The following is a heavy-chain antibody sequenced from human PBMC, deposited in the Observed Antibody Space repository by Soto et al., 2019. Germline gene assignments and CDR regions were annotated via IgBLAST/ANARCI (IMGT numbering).Heavy chain of an antibody. Sequence: EVQLLESGGDLVQPGGSLRLSCAASGFTFSSYAMSWVRQAPGKGLEWVSAISGSGGSTYYADSVKGRFTISRDNSKNTLYLQMNSLRAEDTAVYYCAKDRGPVYDYVWGSYRIYYFDYWGQGTLVTVSS. CDR2: ISGSGGST. CDR3: AKDRGPVYDYVWGSYRIYYFDY. D-gene: IGHD3-16*02. J-gene: IGHJ4*02. V-gene: IGHV3-23*01. CDR1: GFTFSSYA.